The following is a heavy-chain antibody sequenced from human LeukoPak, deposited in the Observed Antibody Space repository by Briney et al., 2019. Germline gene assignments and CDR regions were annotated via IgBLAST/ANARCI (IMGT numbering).Heavy chain of an antibody. CDR2: IYSGGST. V-gene: IGHV3-66*01. D-gene: IGHD3-9*01. CDR3: ARDSRENYDILTGYSTNWFDP. Sequence: GGSLRLSCAASGFTVSSNYMSWVRQAPGKGLEWVSVIYSGGSTYYAESVKGRFTISRDNSKNTLYLQMNSLRAEDTAVYYCARDSRENYDILTGYSTNWFDPWGQGTLVTVSS. CDR1: GFTVSSNY. J-gene: IGHJ5*02.